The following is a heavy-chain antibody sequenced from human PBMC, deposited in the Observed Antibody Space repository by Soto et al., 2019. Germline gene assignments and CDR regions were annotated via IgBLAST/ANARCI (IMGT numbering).Heavy chain of an antibody. CDR2: ISATGKN. V-gene: IGHV4-4*07. CDR1: GGSITDYS. CDR3: ARESGENWSYEAY. Sequence: QVQLQESGPGRVKPSETLSLTCSVSGGSITDYSWNWIRQSAGKGLEWIGRISATGKNQVNPSLQSRVTMSLDTSKNQFYLKLTSVTAADTAVYYCARESGENWSYEAYWGQGTLVTVSS. J-gene: IGHJ4*02. D-gene: IGHD1-7*01.